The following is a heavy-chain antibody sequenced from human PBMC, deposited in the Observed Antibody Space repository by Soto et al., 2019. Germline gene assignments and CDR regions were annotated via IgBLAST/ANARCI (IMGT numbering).Heavy chain of an antibody. J-gene: IGHJ4*02. Sequence: QVHLVQSGAEVRKPGASVKVSCKASGYTFSSYAMHWVRQAPGQRLEWMGWINAGYGNTKSSQKFQDRVTISRDTPASSADMELTSLRSADTAVYDCARDTGDGTFDCWGQGALVNVA. CDR3: ARDTGDGTFDC. CDR1: GYTFSSYA. D-gene: IGHD7-27*01. V-gene: IGHV1-3*01. CDR2: INAGYGNT.